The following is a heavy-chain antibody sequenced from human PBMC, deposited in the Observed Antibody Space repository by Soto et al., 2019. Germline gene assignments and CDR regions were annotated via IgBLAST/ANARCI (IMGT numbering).Heavy chain of an antibody. Sequence: EVQLVESGGDLVQPGESLRLSCAASGFTFSYYWMHWVRQAPGKGLVWVSRIHSDGSSTTYGDSVKGRFTISRDNARNTLYLQMNSLRAEDTAVYYCARGDRGAFDLWGQGTVVTVSS. CDR2: IHSDGSST. CDR3: ARGDRGAFDL. V-gene: IGHV3-74*01. J-gene: IGHJ3*01. CDR1: GFTFSYYW. D-gene: IGHD1-26*01.